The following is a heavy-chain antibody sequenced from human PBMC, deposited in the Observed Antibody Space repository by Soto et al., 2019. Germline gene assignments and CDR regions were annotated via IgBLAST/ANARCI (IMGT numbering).Heavy chain of an antibody. D-gene: IGHD1-26*01. CDR3: ARVFLSAPVGDAFDI. Sequence: PSETLSLTCTVSGGSISSYYWSWIRQPPGKGLEWIGYIYYSGSTDYNPSLKSRVTISVDTSKNQFSLKLSSVTAADTAVYYCARVFLSAPVGDAFDIWGQGTMVTVS. CDR1: GGSISSYY. V-gene: IGHV4-59*01. CDR2: IYYSGST. J-gene: IGHJ3*02.